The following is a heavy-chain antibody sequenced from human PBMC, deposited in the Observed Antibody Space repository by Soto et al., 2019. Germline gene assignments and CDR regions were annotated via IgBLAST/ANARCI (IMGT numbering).Heavy chain of an antibody. CDR3: ARGLGYYDYIWGSYRLDY. V-gene: IGHV4-34*01. CDR2: INHSGST. J-gene: IGHJ4*02. D-gene: IGHD3-16*02. CDR1: GGSFSGYY. Sequence: QVQLQQWGAGLLKPSETLSLTCAVYGGSFSGYYWSWIRQPPGKGLEWSGEINHSGSTNYNPSLKSRVTISVDTSKNQFSLKLSSVTAADTAVYYCARGLGYYDYIWGSYRLDYWGQGTLVTVSS.